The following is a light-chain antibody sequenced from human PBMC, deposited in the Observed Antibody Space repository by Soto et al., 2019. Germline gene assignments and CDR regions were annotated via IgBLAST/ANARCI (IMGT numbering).Light chain of an antibody. CDR1: QSVSTNQ. V-gene: IGKV3-20*01. J-gene: IGKJ5*01. Sequence: TVLPHSPGTIAFAPFEISRLCVLSSQSVSTNQLAGYQVKPGQAPRLLIYEASSRATGIPDRFSGGGSGTDFTLSISKVEPEDFAVYYCQQYGRPPRANFGKGQRREIK. CDR3: QQYGRPPRAN. CDR2: EAS.